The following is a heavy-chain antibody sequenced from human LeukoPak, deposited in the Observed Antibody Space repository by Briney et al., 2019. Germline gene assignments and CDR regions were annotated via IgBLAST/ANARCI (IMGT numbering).Heavy chain of an antibody. V-gene: IGHV4-59*01. D-gene: IGHD6-13*01. CDR2: IYYSGST. Sequence: SETLSLTCTVSGXSISSYYWSWIRQPPGKGPEWIGYIYYSGSTNYNPSLKSRVTISVETSKNQFSLKLSSVTAADTAVYYCAREREYSSSIDPWGQGTLVTVSS. CDR1: GXSISSYY. CDR3: AREREYSSSIDP. J-gene: IGHJ5*02.